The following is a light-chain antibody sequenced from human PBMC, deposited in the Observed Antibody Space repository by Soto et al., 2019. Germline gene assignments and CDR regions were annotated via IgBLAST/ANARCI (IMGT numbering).Light chain of an antibody. V-gene: IGKV1-39*01. CDR2: AAY. CDR3: QQSTGIPYT. CDR1: QTIDTY. J-gene: IGKJ2*01. Sequence: DIQMTQSPSSLSASVGDRVTITCRSSQTIDTYLNWYQQNPGKAPKLLIYAAYTLQNGVPSRLSGSVSGTDFTLTISSLQPEDFATYYCQQSTGIPYTFGQGTKLEIK.